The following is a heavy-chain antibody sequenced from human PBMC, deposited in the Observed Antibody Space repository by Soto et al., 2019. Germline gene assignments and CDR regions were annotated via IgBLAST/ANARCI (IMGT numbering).Heavy chain of an antibody. Sequence: KTSETLSLTCTVSGGSISSYYWSWIRQPPGKGLEWIGYIYYSGSTNYNPSLKSRVTISVDTSKNQFSLKLSSVTAADTAVYYCARRVRYCSSTSCRGYFDYWGQGTLVTVSS. CDR3: ARRVRYCSSTSCRGYFDY. J-gene: IGHJ4*02. V-gene: IGHV4-59*01. CDR1: GGSISSYY. CDR2: IYYSGST. D-gene: IGHD2-2*01.